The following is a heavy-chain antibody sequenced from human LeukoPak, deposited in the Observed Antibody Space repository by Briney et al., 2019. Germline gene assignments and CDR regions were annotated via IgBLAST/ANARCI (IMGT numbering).Heavy chain of an antibody. V-gene: IGHV3-53*01. CDR1: GFSVINKY. CDR3: VTDRDPHYGMHV. Sequence: PGGSLRLSCAASGFSVINKYVTWVRQAPGKGLEWVSVIYIGDRADYSDSVKGRFTISRDNLKNTLYLQMNNLRVGDWAVYYCVTDRDPHYGMHVWGQGTTVTVSS. CDR2: IYIGDRA. J-gene: IGHJ6*02.